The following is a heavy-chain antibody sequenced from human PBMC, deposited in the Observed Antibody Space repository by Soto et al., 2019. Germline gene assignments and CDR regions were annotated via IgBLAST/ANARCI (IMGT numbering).Heavy chain of an antibody. CDR1: GGTFSSYA. CDR2: IIPIFGTA. Sequence: QVQLVQSGAEVKKPGSSVKVSCKASGGTFSSYAISWVRQAPGQGLEWMGGIIPIFGTANYAQKFQGRVTITADEFTSTAYMELSSLRSEDTAVYYCARDSAAAAGDYYYGMDVWGQGTTVTVSS. V-gene: IGHV1-69*01. J-gene: IGHJ6*02. CDR3: ARDSAAAAGDYYYGMDV. D-gene: IGHD6-13*01.